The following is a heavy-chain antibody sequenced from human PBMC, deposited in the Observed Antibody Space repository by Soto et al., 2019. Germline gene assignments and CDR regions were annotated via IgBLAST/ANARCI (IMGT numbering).Heavy chain of an antibody. V-gene: IGHV3-7*05. J-gene: IGHJ4*02. D-gene: IGHD2-8*02. CDR2: IRQDGGQM. Sequence: GXSLRLSSVASRITLIGYRMSWVRQAPGRGLEWVATIRQDGGQMYYVDSVKGRFTISRDRAKNSLYLQMNSLTVEDTALYYCSTTGGYWGQGILVTVSS. CDR1: RITLIGYR. CDR3: STTGGY.